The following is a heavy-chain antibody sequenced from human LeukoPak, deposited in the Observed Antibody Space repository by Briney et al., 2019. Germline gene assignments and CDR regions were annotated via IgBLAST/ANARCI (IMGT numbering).Heavy chain of an antibody. J-gene: IGHJ6*03. CDR1: GFTFSSYS. CDR2: INESGGST. V-gene: IGHV3-23*01. CDR3: AKAGTIFGVVTKGGPYYYYMDV. Sequence: SGESLTLSRAASGFTFSSYSMSWVRQPPGKGLEWVSAINESGGSTYYAASVKGRFTISRDNSNNSLYLQTDSASADGPAGYYCAKAGTIFGVVTKGGPYYYYMDVWGKGTPVTVSS. D-gene: IGHD3-3*01.